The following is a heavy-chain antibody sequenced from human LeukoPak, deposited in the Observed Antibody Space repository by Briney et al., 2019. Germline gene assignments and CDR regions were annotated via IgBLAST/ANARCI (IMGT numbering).Heavy chain of an antibody. J-gene: IGHJ4*02. V-gene: IGHV3-23*01. CDR1: GFTFSSYG. D-gene: IGHD2-15*01. CDR3: AKYAGYCSGSNCYQFEY. Sequence: GGTLRLSCAASGFTFSSYGMSWVRQAPGKGLEWVSAISGSGGSTYYADSVKGRFIISRDNSKNTLYLQMNSLRAEDTAVYYCAKYAGYCSGSNCYQFEYWGQGTLVTVSS. CDR2: ISGSGGST.